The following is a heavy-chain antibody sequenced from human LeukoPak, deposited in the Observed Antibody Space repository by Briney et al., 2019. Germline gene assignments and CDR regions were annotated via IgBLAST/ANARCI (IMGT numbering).Heavy chain of an antibody. CDR3: ARIVAWYDAFDV. J-gene: IGHJ3*01. Sequence: SETLSLTCTVSVGSISSYYWSWIRQPPGKGLEWIGYIYYSGSTNYNPSLKSRVTLSVDTSKNQFSLKLSSVTAADTAVYYCARIVAWYDAFDVWGQGTMVTVSS. CDR2: IYYSGST. V-gene: IGHV4-59*01. CDR1: VGSISSYY. D-gene: IGHD5-12*01.